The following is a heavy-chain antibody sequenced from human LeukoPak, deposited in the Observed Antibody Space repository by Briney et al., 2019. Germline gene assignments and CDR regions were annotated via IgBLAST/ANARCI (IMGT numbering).Heavy chain of an antibody. Sequence: GGSLRLSCAASGFSFSSHWMHWVRQAPGKGLVWVSRINSDRSITSNADSVKGRFTISRDNAKNTLFLQMNSLRAEDTAVYYCVRDLWNYYDSSGYYYEDYWGQGTLVTVSS. CDR2: INSDRSIT. D-gene: IGHD3-22*01. J-gene: IGHJ4*02. CDR3: VRDLWNYYDSSGYYYEDY. CDR1: GFSFSSHW. V-gene: IGHV3-74*01.